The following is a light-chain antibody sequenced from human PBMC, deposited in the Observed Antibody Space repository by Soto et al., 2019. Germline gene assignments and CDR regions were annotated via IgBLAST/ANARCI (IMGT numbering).Light chain of an antibody. V-gene: IGLV2-14*01. CDR3: SSYTTSTLWV. CDR2: EVS. J-gene: IGLJ3*02. Sequence: QSALTQPASVSGSPGQSITISCTGTSSDVGYYDYVSWYQQHPGKAPKRIIYEVSNRPSGVSNRFSGSKSGNTASLTISGLQTEDEADYYCSSYTTSTLWVFGGGTKLTVL. CDR1: SSDVGYYDY.